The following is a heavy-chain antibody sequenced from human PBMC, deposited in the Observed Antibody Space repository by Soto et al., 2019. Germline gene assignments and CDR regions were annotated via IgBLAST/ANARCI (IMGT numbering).Heavy chain of an antibody. V-gene: IGHV4-31*03. Sequence: SETLSLTCTVSGGSISSGGYYWSWIRQHPGKGLEWIGYIYYSGSTYYNPSLKSRVTISVDTSKNQFSLKLSSVTAADTAVYYCARDSDMANSSGWFDYWGQGALVTVSS. CDR2: IYYSGST. D-gene: IGHD6-19*01. CDR1: GGSISSGGYY. J-gene: IGHJ4*02. CDR3: ARDSDMANSSGWFDY.